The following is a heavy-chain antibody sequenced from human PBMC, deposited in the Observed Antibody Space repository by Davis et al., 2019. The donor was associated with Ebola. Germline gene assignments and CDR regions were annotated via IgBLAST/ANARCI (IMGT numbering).Heavy chain of an antibody. V-gene: IGHV3-7*03. CDR1: GFTFSSYW. D-gene: IGHD1-26*01. J-gene: IGHJ4*02. CDR2: INQDGSEK. Sequence: GESLKISCAASGFTFSSYWMSWVRQVPGKGLEWVANINQDGSEKIYVDSVKGRFTTFRDNPKNALYLQMNSLRADDTAVYYCAKQRGVGAIDYDYWGRGTVVTVSS. CDR3: AKQRGVGAIDYDY.